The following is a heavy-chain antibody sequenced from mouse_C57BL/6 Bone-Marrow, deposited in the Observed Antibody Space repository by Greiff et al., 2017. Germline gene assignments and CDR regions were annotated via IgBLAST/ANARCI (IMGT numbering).Heavy chain of an antibody. J-gene: IGHJ2*01. D-gene: IGHD6-1*01. CDR3: TEDSRGYFDY. Sequence: EVKVEESGGGLVQPGGSMKLSCVASGFTFSNYWMNWVRQSPEKGLEWVAQIRLKSDNYATHYAESVKGRFTISRDDSKSSVYLQMNNLRAEDTGIYYCTEDSRGYFDYWDQGTTLTVSS. V-gene: IGHV6-3*01. CDR1: GFTFSNYW. CDR2: IRLKSDNYAT.